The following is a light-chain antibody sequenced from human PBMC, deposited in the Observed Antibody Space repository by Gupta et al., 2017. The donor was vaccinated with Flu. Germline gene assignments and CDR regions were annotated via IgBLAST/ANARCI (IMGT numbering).Light chain of an antibody. J-gene: IGLJ2*01. CDR1: SSNIGSNT. V-gene: IGLV1-44*01. CDR2: SNN. CDR3: AAWDDSLNGVV. Sequence: QSVLTQPPSASGTPGQRVTISCSASSSNIGSNTVNWYQQLPGTAPKLLIYSNNQRPSGVPDRFSGSKSGTSASLAISGPQSEDEADYYCAAWDDSLNGVVFGGGTKLTVL.